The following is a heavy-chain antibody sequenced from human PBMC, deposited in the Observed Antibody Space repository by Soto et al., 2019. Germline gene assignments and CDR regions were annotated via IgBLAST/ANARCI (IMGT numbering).Heavy chain of an antibody. V-gene: IGHV3-48*03. CDR1: GFTFSDNE. J-gene: IGHJ4*02. D-gene: IGHD3-16*01. CDR2: ISGSGSTI. Sequence: GSLRLPCAASGFTFSDNEMNWVRQAPGKGLEWVSYISGSGSTISYADSVKGRFTVSRVNAKNSLYLQINSLRAEDTAVYYCATYPWGSSIDYWGQGTLVTVSS. CDR3: ATYPWGSSIDY.